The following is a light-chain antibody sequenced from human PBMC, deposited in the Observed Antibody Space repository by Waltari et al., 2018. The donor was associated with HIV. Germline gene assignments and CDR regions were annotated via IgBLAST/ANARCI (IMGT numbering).Light chain of an antibody. V-gene: IGLV2-14*01. J-gene: IGLJ1*01. CDR3: YSYTCSSTPYV. CDR1: SSDVGGYNS. Sequence: QSALTQPASVSGSPGQSITISCTGTSSDVGGYNSVSWYQQHPGKAPKLMIYEVSNRPSGVSNRFSGSKSGNTASLTISGLQAEDEADYYCYSYTCSSTPYVFGTGTKVTVL. CDR2: EVS.